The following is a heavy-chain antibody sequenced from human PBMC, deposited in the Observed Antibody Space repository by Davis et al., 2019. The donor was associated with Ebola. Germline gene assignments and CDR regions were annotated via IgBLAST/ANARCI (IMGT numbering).Heavy chain of an antibody. V-gene: IGHV4-61*05. CDR2: IYYSGST. J-gene: IGHJ6*02. CDR3: ARWGGVATIEDYYYYGMDV. D-gene: IGHD5-24*01. CDR1: GGSISSSSYY. Sequence: MPGGSLRLSCTVSGGSISSSSYYWSWIRQPPGKGLEWIGYIYYSGSTNYNPSLKSRVTISVDTSKNQFSLKLSSVTAADTAVYYCARWGGVATIEDYYYYGMDVWGQGTTVTVSS.